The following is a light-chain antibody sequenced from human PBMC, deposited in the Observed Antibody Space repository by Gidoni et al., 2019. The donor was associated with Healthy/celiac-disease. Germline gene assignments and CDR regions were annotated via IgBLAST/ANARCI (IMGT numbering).Light chain of an antibody. CDR2: GAS. Sequence: ETVLTHSPGTLSLSPGERATLSCRASQSVSSSYLAWYQQKPGQAPRLLIYGASSRATGIPDRFSGSGSGTDFTLTISRLEPENFAVYYCQQYSSSLRWTFGQGTKVKIK. CDR3: QQYSSSLRWT. V-gene: IGKV3-20*01. J-gene: IGKJ1*01. CDR1: QSVSSSY.